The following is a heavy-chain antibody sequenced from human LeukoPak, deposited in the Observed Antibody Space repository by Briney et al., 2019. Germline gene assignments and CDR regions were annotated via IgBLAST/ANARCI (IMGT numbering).Heavy chain of an antibody. Sequence: GGSLRLSCAASGFTFSSYWMHWVRQAPGNRLVWVSRINSDGSSTSYADSVKGRFTISRDNAKNTVYLQMNSLRAEDTAVYYCARGLKIWSGYRQNYGMDVWGQGTTVTVSS. CDR3: ARGLKIWSGYRQNYGMDV. V-gene: IGHV3-74*01. CDR1: GFTFSSYW. CDR2: INSDGSST. D-gene: IGHD3-3*01. J-gene: IGHJ6*02.